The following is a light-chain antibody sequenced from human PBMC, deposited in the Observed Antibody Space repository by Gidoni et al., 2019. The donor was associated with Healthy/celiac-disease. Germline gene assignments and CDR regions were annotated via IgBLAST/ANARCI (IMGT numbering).Light chain of an antibody. CDR3: NSRDSSGNHVV. Sequence: SSELTQDPAVSVALGQTVRITCQGDSLRSYHASWYQQKPGQAPVLVIYGKNNRPSGIPDRFSGSSSGNTASLTITGAQAEDEADYYCNSRDSSGNHVVFGGGTKRTVL. CDR2: GKN. V-gene: IGLV3-19*01. CDR1: SLRSYH. J-gene: IGLJ2*01.